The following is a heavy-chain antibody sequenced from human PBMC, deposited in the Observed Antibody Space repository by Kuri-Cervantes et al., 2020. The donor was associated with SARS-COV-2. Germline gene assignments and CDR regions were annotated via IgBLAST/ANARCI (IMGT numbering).Heavy chain of an antibody. J-gene: IGHJ1*01. Sequence: GESLKISCAASGFTFSSYAMHWVRQAPGKGLEWVAVISYDGSNKYYADSVKGRFTISRDNSKNTLYLQMNSLRAEDTAVYYRASGYSGSYSYFQHWGQGTLVTVSS. CDR1: GFTFSSYA. CDR3: ASGYSGSYSYFQH. D-gene: IGHD1-26*01. V-gene: IGHV3-30*04. CDR2: ISYDGSNK.